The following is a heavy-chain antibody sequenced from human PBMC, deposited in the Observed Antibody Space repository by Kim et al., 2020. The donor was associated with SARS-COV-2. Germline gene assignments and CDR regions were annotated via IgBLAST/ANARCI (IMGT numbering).Heavy chain of an antibody. J-gene: IGHJ4*02. CDR3: ARDMGLGYFDY. CDR1: GASIRDYY. CDR2: ITDSGST. Sequence: SETLSLTCSVSGASIRDYYWTWIRRPPGKGLEWIGHITDSGSTNDHPSLKSRVTMSLDTSKNEFSLRLKSVTAADTAVYYCARDMGLGYFDYWGQGARVT. D-gene: IGHD3-10*01. V-gene: IGHV4-59*13.